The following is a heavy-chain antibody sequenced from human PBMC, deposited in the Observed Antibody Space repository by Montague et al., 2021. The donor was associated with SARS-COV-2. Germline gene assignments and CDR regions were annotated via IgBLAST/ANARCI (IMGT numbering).Heavy chain of an antibody. J-gene: IGHJ4*02. V-gene: IGHV2-70*11. CDR3: ARTYYGGRPFDY. CDR1: GFSLSTSGMC. Sequence: PALVKATQTLTLTCTFSGFSLSTSGMCVSWIRQPPGKALEWLARIDWDDDKYYSTSLKTRLTISKDTSKNQVVLTMTNMDPVDTATYYCARTYYGGRPFDYWGKGTLVTVSS. CDR2: IDWDDDK. D-gene: IGHD4-23*01.